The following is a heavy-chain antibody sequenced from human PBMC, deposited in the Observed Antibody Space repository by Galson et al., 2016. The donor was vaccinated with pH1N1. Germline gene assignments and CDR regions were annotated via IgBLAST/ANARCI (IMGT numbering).Heavy chain of an antibody. V-gene: IGHV3-33*01. CDR3: TTDADDPMDV. CDR1: GLIFKNFA. Sequence: FLRLSCAASGLIFKNFAMHWVRQAPGKGLEWVAFIWMDGTGQKYADSVKGRFIISRDNSKNTLYLQMNSLGDEDTAIYYCTTDADDPMDVWGIGTTVTVSP. D-gene: IGHD3-16*01. CDR2: IWMDGTGQ. J-gene: IGHJ6*04.